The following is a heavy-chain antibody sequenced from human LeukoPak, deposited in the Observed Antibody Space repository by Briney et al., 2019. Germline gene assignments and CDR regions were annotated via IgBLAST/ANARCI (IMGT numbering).Heavy chain of an antibody. CDR1: GCTLSELS. J-gene: IGHJ3*02. V-gene: IGHV1-24*01. Sequence: ASVKVSCKVSGCTLSELSMHWVRQAPGKGLEWMGGFDPEDGETIYAQKFQGRVTMTEDTSTDTAYMELSSLRSEDTAVYYCATGRVSDDAFDIWGQGTMVTVSS. CDR2: FDPEDGET. CDR3: ATGRVSDDAFDI. D-gene: IGHD6-6*01.